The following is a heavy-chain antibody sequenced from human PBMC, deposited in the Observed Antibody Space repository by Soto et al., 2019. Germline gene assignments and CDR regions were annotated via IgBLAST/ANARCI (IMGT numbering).Heavy chain of an antibody. CDR3: ATGVVVVAASRRYNWFDP. CDR1: GYTLTELS. Sequence: ASVKVSCKVAGYTLTELSMHWVRQAPGKGLEWMGGFDPEDGETIYAQKFQGRVTMTEDTSTDTAYMELSSLRSEDTAVYYCATGVVVVAASRRYNWFDPWGQGTLVTVSS. J-gene: IGHJ5*02. V-gene: IGHV1-24*01. D-gene: IGHD2-15*01. CDR2: FDPEDGET.